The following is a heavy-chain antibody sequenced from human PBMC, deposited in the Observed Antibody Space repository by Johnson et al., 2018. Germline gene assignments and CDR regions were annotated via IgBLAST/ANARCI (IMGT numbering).Heavy chain of an antibody. Sequence: QVQLVQSGAEVKRPGSSVKVSCKASGVTFTNYAISWVRQAPGQGPEWMGGIVPMFGTPAYAQKFKGRLSITADETTRTTTMELRSLTSDDTAGYYCERAVCVRDVFYSHMDPFDIWGKGTMVTVAS. D-gene: IGHD2-21*01. CDR3: ERAVCVRDVFYSHMDPFDI. J-gene: IGHJ3*02. CDR1: GVTFTNYA. V-gene: IGHV1-69*12. CDR2: IVPMFGTP.